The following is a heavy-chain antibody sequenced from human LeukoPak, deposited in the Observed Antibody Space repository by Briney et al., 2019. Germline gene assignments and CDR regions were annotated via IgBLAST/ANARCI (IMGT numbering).Heavy chain of an antibody. Sequence: GGSLRLSCAASGFSFNSYTMRWVRQSPDKGLEWVAVISYDGGLQFYGDSVKGRFIISRDNSRNTLYLQMNSLGPEDTAVYYCARDPTVSVPDYFDYWGQGILVTVSS. CDR2: ISYDGGLQ. V-gene: IGHV3-30-3*01. J-gene: IGHJ4*02. CDR1: GFSFNSYT. D-gene: IGHD4-11*01. CDR3: ARDPTVSVPDYFDY.